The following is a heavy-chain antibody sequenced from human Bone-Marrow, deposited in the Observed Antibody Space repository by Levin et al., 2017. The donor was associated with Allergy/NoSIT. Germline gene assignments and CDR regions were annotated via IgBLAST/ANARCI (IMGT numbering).Heavy chain of an antibody. J-gene: IGHJ6*03. CDR1: GYTFTSYG. D-gene: IGHD2-15*01. CDR2: ISAYNGNT. Sequence: GASVKVSCKASGYTFTSYGISWVRQAPGQGLEWMGWISAYNGNTNYAQKLQGRVTMTTDTSTSTAYMELRSLRSDDTAVYYCARDYCSGGSCYQLDYYYYMDVWGKGTTVTVSS. CDR3: ARDYCSGGSCYQLDYYYYMDV. V-gene: IGHV1-18*01.